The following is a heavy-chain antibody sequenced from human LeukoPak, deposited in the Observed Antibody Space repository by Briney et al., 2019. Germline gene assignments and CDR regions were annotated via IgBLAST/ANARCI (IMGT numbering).Heavy chain of an antibody. J-gene: IGHJ4*02. D-gene: IGHD3-10*01. CDR3: AKEAYGSGYYYFDY. CDR1: GFTFSSYG. Sequence: QPGGSLRLSCAASGFTFSSYGMHWVRQAPGKGLEWWAVIGDAGSNKYYAHSVKGRFTISRDNSKNTLYLQMNSLRAEDTAVYYCAKEAYGSGYYYFDYWGQGTLVTVSS. V-gene: IGHV3-33*06. CDR2: IGDAGSNK.